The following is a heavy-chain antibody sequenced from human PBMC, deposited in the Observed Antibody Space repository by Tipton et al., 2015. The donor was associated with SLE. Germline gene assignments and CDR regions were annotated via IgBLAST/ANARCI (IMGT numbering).Heavy chain of an antibody. J-gene: IGHJ5*02. CDR1: GYSFSGYW. D-gene: IGHD2-21*01. CDR3: ARYMGETLLKNWFDP. V-gene: IGHV5-51*03. Sequence: VQLVQSGAEVKKSGESLKISCEGSGYSFSGYWIGWVRQMPGKGLEWMGIIYPDDSDTRYSPSFQGQVTISADKSIRTAYLQWSSLKASDTAMYYCARYMGETLLKNWFDPWGQGTLVTVSS. CDR2: IYPDDSDT.